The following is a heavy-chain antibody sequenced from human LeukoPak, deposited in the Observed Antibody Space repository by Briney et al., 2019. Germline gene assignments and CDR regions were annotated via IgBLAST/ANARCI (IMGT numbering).Heavy chain of an antibody. D-gene: IGHD3-3*01. CDR1: GGTFSSYA. J-gene: IGHJ4*02. Sequence: ASVKVSCKASGGTFSSYAISWVRQAPGQGLEWMGRIIPILGIANYAQKFQGRVTITADKSTSTAYMELSSLRSEDTAVYYCARDLWREPNYDFWSGSDYWGQGTLVTASS. CDR3: ARDLWREPNYDFWSGSDY. CDR2: IIPILGIA. V-gene: IGHV1-69*04.